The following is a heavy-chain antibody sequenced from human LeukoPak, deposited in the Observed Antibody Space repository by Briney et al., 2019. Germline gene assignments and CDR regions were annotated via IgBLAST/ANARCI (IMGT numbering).Heavy chain of an antibody. D-gene: IGHD3-22*01. Sequence: SETLSLTCTVSGGSISSGGYYWSWIRQHPGKGLEWIGYIYYSGSTYYNPSLKSRVTISVDTSKNQFSLKLSSVTAADTAVYYCARKERSYYDSSDTFDYWGQGTLVTVSS. CDR2: IYYSGST. CDR1: GGSISSGGYY. J-gene: IGHJ4*02. CDR3: ARKERSYYDSSDTFDY. V-gene: IGHV4-31*03.